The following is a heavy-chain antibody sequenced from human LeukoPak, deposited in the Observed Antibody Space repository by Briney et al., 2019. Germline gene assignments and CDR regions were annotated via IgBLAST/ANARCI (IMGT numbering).Heavy chain of an antibody. Sequence: GGSLRLSCAASGFTFSSYSMNWVRQAPGKGLEWVSSISSSSSYIYYADSVKGRFTISRDNAKNSLYLQMNSLRAEDTAVYYCARRGHIYGIQDAYWGQGTLVTVSS. V-gene: IGHV3-21*01. CDR1: GFTFSSYS. J-gene: IGHJ4*02. CDR3: ARRGHIYGIQDAY. CDR2: ISSSSSYI. D-gene: IGHD5-18*01.